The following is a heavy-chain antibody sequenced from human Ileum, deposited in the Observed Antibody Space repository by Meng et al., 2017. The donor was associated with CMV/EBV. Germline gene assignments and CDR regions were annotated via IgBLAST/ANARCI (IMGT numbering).Heavy chain of an antibody. J-gene: IGHJ5*02. CDR3: AQDFNWGIHH. CDR2: IRHDGSDK. Sequence: GGSLRLSCAASGFTFTDHAMHWVRQATGKGLEWVTYIRHDGSDKYYSDSVKGRFTISRDNSKNMVFLQMNGLRAEDTAVYHCAQDFNWGIHHWGQGALVTVSS. D-gene: IGHD7-27*01. CDR1: GFTFTDHA. V-gene: IGHV3-30*02.